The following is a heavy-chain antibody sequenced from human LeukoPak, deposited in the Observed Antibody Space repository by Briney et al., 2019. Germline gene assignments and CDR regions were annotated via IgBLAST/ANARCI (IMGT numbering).Heavy chain of an antibody. D-gene: IGHD1-1*01. Sequence: ASVKVSCKASGYTFTSYDINWVRQATGQGLEWMGWMNPNSGNTGDAQKFQGRVTMTRNTSISTAYMELSSMRSEDTAVYYCARAGGFERLFGYWGQGTLVTVSS. J-gene: IGHJ4*02. CDR3: ARAGGFERLFGY. V-gene: IGHV1-8*01. CDR2: MNPNSGNT. CDR1: GYTFTSYD.